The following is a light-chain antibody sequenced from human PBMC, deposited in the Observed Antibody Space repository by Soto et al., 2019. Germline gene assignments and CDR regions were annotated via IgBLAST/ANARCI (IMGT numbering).Light chain of an antibody. CDR3: SSYTSRRTLV. Sequence: QSVLTQPASVSGSPGQSITISCTGTSSDVGGYNYVSWYQQHPGKIPKLMIYEVSNRPSGVSNRFSGSKSGNTASLTISELQTGDEADYYCSSYTSRRTLVFGTGTKVTVL. V-gene: IGLV2-14*01. CDR2: EVS. J-gene: IGLJ1*01. CDR1: SSDVGGYNY.